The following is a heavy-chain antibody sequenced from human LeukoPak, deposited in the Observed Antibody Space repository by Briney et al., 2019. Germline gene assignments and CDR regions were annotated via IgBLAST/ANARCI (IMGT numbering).Heavy chain of an antibody. J-gene: IGHJ4*02. CDR1: GFSFSSYA. D-gene: IGHD6-19*01. Sequence: GGSLRLSCSASGFSFSSYAMHWVRQAPGKGLEYVSGISNNGGSPYYADSVKGGFTISRDNSKNTLSLQTSSLRPEDTAVYYCVKDGGAAGSGWRFDYWGQGTQVSVSS. CDR2: ISNNGGSP. V-gene: IGHV3-64D*06. CDR3: VKDGGAAGSGWRFDY.